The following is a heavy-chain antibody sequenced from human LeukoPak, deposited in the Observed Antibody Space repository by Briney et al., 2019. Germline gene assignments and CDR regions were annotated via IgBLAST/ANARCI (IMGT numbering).Heavy chain of an antibody. J-gene: IGHJ4*02. V-gene: IGHV3-23*01. Sequence: GGSLRLSCAASGFTFSSYAMSWVRQAPGKGLEWVSAISGSGGSTYYADSVKGRFIISRDNSNNTLYLQMNSLRAEDTAVYYCAKDSNTAMVLSNFDYWGQGTLVTVSS. D-gene: IGHD5-18*01. CDR1: GFTFSSYA. CDR3: AKDSNTAMVLSNFDY. CDR2: ISGSGGST.